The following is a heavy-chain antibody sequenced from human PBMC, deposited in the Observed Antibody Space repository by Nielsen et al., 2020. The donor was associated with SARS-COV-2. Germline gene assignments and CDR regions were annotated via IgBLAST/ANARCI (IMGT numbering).Heavy chain of an antibody. CDR1: GFTFSSYA. D-gene: IGHD3-16*02. V-gene: IGHV3-23*01. CDR3: AKDPGKGVITFGGVIVIGGLDY. J-gene: IGHJ4*02. CDR2: ISGGGGST. Sequence: GESLKISCAASGFTFSSYAMSWVRQAPGKGLEWVSAISGGGGSTYYADSVKGRFTISRDNSKNTLYLQMNSLRAEDTAVYYCAKDPGKGVITFGGVIVIGGLDYWGQGTLVTVSS.